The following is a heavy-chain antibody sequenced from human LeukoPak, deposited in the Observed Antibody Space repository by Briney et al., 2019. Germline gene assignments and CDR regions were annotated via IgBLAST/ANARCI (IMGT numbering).Heavy chain of an antibody. CDR2: ISAYNGNT. CDR3: ATDNQLVRVLDY. J-gene: IGHJ4*02. D-gene: IGHD6-6*01. CDR1: GYTFTSYG. Sequence: ASVKVSCKASGYTFTSYGISWVRQAPGQGLEWMGWISAYNGNTNYAQKLQGRVTMTTDTSTSTAYMELRSLRSDDTAVYYCATDNQLVRVLDYWGQGTLVTVSS. V-gene: IGHV1-18*01.